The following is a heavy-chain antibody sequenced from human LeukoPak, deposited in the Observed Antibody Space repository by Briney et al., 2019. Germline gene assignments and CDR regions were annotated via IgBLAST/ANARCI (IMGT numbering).Heavy chain of an antibody. CDR2: INSDGSWT. D-gene: IGHD2/OR15-2a*01. J-gene: IGHJ4*02. Sequence: GGSLRLSCAASGFTFSDYWMHWVRQAPGKGLVWVSHINSDGSWTSYADSVKGRFTISKDNAKNTVYLQMNNLRAEDTAVYYCVSFYEAYWGRGTLVTVSS. V-gene: IGHV3-74*01. CDR3: VSFYEAY. CDR1: GFTFSDYW.